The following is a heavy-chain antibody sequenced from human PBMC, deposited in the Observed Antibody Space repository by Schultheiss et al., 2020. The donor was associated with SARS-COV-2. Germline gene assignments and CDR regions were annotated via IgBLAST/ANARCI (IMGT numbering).Heavy chain of an antibody. J-gene: IGHJ4*02. V-gene: IGHV4-59*08. CDR3: ARRRIAAAGTRGGGPFGY. D-gene: IGHD6-13*01. CDR2: IYYSGST. Sequence: SETLSLTCTVSGGSISSYYWSWIRQPPGKGLEWIGYIYYSGSTNYNPSLKSRVTISVDTSKNQFSLKLSSVTAADTAVYYCARRRIAAAGTRGGGPFGYWGQGTLVTVSS. CDR1: GGSISSYY.